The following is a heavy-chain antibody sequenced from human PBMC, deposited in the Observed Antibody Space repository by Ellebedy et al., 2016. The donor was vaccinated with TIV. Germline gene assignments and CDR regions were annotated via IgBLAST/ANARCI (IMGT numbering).Heavy chain of an antibody. D-gene: IGHD3-22*01. CDR1: GFTFSSYS. J-gene: IGHJ6*02. Sequence: GESLKISXAASGFTFSSYSMNWVRQAPGKGLVWVSRINSDGSSTSYADSVKGRFTISRDNAKNTLYLQMNSLRAEDTAVYYCVPMIVVVTDYYYYGMDVWGQGTTVTVSS. CDR2: INSDGSST. CDR3: VPMIVVVTDYYYYGMDV. V-gene: IGHV3-74*01.